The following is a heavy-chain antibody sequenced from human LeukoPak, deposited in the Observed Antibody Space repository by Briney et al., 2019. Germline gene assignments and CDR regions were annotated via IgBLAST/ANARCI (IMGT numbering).Heavy chain of an antibody. CDR3: ASVYGDYWESYFDY. V-gene: IGHV4-38-2*02. Sequence: SETLSLTCTVSGYSISSGYYWGWIRQPPGKGLEWIGSIYHSGSTYYNPSLKSRVTISVDTSKNQFSLKLSSVTAADTAVYYCASVYGDYWESYFDYWGQGTLVTVSS. CDR1: GYSISSGYY. D-gene: IGHD4-17*01. J-gene: IGHJ4*02. CDR2: IYHSGST.